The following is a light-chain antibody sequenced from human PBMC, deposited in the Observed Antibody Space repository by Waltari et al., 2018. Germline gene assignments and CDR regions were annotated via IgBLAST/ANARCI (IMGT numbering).Light chain of an antibody. Sequence: QYVVTQEPSLTVSPGQTLTLTCGSSTGSVITSHFPCWVQRKPGQAPRTLIYDTTHKHSWTPARFSASLLGGKSVLTLSGARPEDEGEYYCLLSYDGGHLVVVGGGTKLTVL. V-gene: IGLV7-46*01. CDR1: TGSVITSHF. CDR3: LLSYDGGHLVV. CDR2: DTT. J-gene: IGLJ2*01.